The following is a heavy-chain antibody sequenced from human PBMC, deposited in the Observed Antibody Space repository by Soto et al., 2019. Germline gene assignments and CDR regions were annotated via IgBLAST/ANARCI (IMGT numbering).Heavy chain of an antibody. J-gene: IGHJ4*02. D-gene: IGHD5-18*01. Sequence: PGESLCLSCVASGFIFSNYAITWRRQGPWAGLEWVSAISGSGGSTYYADSVLGRFTISRDNSKNKLYLQMNSLRVEDSAVYYCVKERSGHSYADSWGQGTLVTVSS. V-gene: IGHV3-23*01. CDR2: ISGSGGST. CDR1: GFIFSNYA. CDR3: VKERSGHSYADS.